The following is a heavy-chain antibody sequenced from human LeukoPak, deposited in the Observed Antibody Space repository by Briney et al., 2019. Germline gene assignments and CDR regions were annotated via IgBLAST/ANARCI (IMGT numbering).Heavy chain of an antibody. D-gene: IGHD2-8*01. CDR3: ARDTNGLAY. Sequence: GGSLRLSCAASGFTFGSHRMHWVRQAPGKGLVWVSCVSTDGSTTNYADSVKGRFTISRDNAKNTLYLQMNSLRVEDTAVYYCARDTNGLAYWGLGTRVTVSS. V-gene: IGHV3-74*01. J-gene: IGHJ4*02. CDR1: GFTFGSHR. CDR2: VSTDGSTT.